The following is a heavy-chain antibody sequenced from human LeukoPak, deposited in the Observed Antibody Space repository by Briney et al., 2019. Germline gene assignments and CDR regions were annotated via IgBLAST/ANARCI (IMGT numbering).Heavy chain of an antibody. CDR3: ARDRYSSGWYYFDY. CDR2: INHSGST. V-gene: IGHV4-34*01. CDR1: GGSFSGYY. Sequence: SETLSLTCAVYGGSFSGYYGGWIRQPPGKGLEWIGEINHSGSTNYNPSLKSRVTISVDTSKNQFSLKLSSVTAADTAVYYCARDRYSSGWYYFDYWGQGTLVTVSS. D-gene: IGHD6-19*01. J-gene: IGHJ4*02.